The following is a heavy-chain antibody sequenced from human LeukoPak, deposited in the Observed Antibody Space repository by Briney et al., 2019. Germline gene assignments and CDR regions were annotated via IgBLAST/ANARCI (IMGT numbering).Heavy chain of an antibody. CDR2: ISSCSSCI. D-gene: IGHD6-13*01. CDR3: ARDYRWSGQQLVGGVNY. V-gene: IGHV3-21*01. Sequence: GGSLRLSCAASGFTFSSYSMNWVRQAPGKGLEWVSSISSCSSCIYYADSVKGRFTISRDNAKNSLYLQMNSLRAEDTAVYYCARDYRWSGQQLVGGVNYWGQGTLVTVSS. J-gene: IGHJ4*02. CDR1: GFTFSSYS.